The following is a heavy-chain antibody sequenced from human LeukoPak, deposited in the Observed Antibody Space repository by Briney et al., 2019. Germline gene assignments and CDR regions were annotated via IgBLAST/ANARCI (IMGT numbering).Heavy chain of an antibody. CDR1: GFTVSSNY. D-gene: IGHD1-26*01. V-gene: IGHV3-7*01. CDR2: IKQDGSEK. CDR3: ARGSGSYPFDY. J-gene: IGHJ4*02. Sequence: GGSLRLSCAASGFTVSSNYMSWVRQAPGKGLEWVANIKQDGSEKYYVDSVKGRFTISRDNAKNSLYLQMNSLRAEDTAVYYCARGSGSYPFDYWGQGTLVTVSS.